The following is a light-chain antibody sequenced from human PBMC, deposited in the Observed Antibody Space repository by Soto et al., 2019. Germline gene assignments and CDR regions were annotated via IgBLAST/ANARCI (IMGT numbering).Light chain of an antibody. CDR2: GAS. CDR3: QQYDNWWT. V-gene: IGKV3-15*01. J-gene: IGKJ1*01. Sequence: EIVMTQSPATLSVSPGDRATLSCRASQSVNSNLAWYQQKPGQAPRLLIYGASTRATGIPARFSGSGSGTEFTLTISSLQFEDFAIYHCQQYDNWWTFGQGTKVDIK. CDR1: QSVNSN.